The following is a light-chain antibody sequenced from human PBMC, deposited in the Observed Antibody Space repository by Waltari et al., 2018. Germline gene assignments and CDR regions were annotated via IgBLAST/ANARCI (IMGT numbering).Light chain of an antibody. Sequence: EIVLTQSPGTLSLPAGARATLYCKASQTLHNNYLAWDQQKPGQSTRLLIFGASKGATVIPDRFSGSGSGTDFTLTISRLETEDFAMYYCQQYGSSPYSFGQGARVEIK. CDR1: QTLHNNY. CDR2: GAS. V-gene: IGKV3-20*01. J-gene: IGKJ2*01. CDR3: QQYGSSPYS.